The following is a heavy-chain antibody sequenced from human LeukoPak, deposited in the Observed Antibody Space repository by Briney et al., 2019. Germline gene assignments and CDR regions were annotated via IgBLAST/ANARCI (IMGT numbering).Heavy chain of an antibody. Sequence: SETLSLTCTVSGGSISSYYWSWIRQPPGKGLEWIGYIYYSGSTNYNPSLKSRVTISVDKSKNQFSLKLSSVTAADTAVYYCARDQYSSSSYWFDPWGQGTLVTVSS. CDR1: GGSISSYY. D-gene: IGHD6-6*01. CDR2: IYYSGST. J-gene: IGHJ5*02. V-gene: IGHV4-59*12. CDR3: ARDQYSSSSYWFDP.